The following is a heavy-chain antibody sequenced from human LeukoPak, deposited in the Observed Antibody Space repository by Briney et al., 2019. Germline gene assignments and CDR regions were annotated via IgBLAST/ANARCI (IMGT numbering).Heavy chain of an antibody. CDR2: IKSKTDGGTT. Sequence: GGSLRLSCAASGFTFSNAWMNWVRQAPGKGLEWVGRIKSKTDGGTTDYAAPVKGRFTISRDDSKNTLYLQMNSLKTEDTAVYCCTTRSITMVRGVNEDYWGQGTLVTVSS. CDR3: TTRSITMVRGVNEDY. D-gene: IGHD3-10*01. J-gene: IGHJ4*02. V-gene: IGHV3-15*07. CDR1: GFTFSNAW.